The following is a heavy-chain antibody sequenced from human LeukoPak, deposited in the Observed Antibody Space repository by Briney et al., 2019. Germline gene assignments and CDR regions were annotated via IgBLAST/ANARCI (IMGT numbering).Heavy chain of an antibody. V-gene: IGHV4-34*01. CDR2: INHSGST. CDR3: ARGYGSGSYYRAYYYYYYMYV. CDR1: GGSFSGYY. Sequence: SETLSLTCAVYGGSFSGYYWSWIRQPPGKGLEWIGEINHSGSTNYNPSLESRATISVDTSKNQFALKLSSVTAADTAVYYCARGYGSGSYYRAYYYYYYMYVWGKGTTVTVSS. J-gene: IGHJ6*03. D-gene: IGHD3-10*01.